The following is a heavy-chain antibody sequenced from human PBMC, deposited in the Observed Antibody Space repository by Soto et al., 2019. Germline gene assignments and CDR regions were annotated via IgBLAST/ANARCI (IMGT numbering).Heavy chain of an antibody. CDR2: ISYSGNI. CDR1: GASISSSGSF. Sequence: QLQLQESGPGLVKPSETLSLTCTVSGASISSSGSFWGWIRQPPGEGLEWIGSISYSGNIYYNPSLKSRVTISMDTSENQFSLKLSSVTAADTSVYYCARLPGAHATYAAIDYWGQGTLVTVSS. V-gene: IGHV4-39*01. CDR3: ARLPGAHATYAAIDY. D-gene: IGHD6-25*01. J-gene: IGHJ4*02.